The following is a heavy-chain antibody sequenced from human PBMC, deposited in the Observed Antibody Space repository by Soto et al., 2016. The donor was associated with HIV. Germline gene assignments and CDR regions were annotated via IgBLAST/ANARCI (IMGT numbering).Heavy chain of an antibody. CDR3: AKNQPLYDSSGYYYFDY. V-gene: IGHV3-23*01. CDR2: ISGSGGST. Sequence: EVQLLESGGGLVQPGGPLRLSCAASGFTFSSYAMSWVRQAPGKGLEWVSAISGSGGSTYYADSVKGRFTISRDNSRNTLYLQMNSLRAEDTAVYYCAKNQPLYDSSGYYYFDYWGQGTLVTVSS. CDR1: GFTFSSYA. D-gene: IGHD3-22*01. J-gene: IGHJ4*02.